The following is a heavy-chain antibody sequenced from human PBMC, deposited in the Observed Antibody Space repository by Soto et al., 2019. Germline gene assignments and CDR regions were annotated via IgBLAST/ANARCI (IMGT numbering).Heavy chain of an antibody. CDR3: TREYDFWSGYFT. D-gene: IGHD3-3*01. J-gene: IGHJ4*02. CDR2: ISRDGDT. CDR1: GFTVSNNY. V-gene: IGHV3-66*01. Sequence: EEQLVTSGGGLVQPGGSLRLSCVASGFTVSNNYISWVRQVPGKGLEWVSLISRDGDTHCAESVKGRFTISSDSSRNTVFLQLNSLRVEDTATYHCTREYDFWSGYFTWGQGTVVTVSS.